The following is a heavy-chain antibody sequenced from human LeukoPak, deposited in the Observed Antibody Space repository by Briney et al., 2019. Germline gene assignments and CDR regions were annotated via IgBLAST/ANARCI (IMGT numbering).Heavy chain of an antibody. Sequence: GGSLRLSCAASGFTFSNAWMSWVRQAPGKGLEWVGRIKSKTDGGTTDYAAPVKGRFTISRDDSKNTLYLQMNSLKTEDTAVYYCTTDKVGSGYDFFDYWGQGTLVTVSS. CDR2: IKSKTDGGTT. D-gene: IGHD5-12*01. CDR1: GFTFSNAW. CDR3: TTDKVGSGYDFFDY. V-gene: IGHV3-15*01. J-gene: IGHJ4*02.